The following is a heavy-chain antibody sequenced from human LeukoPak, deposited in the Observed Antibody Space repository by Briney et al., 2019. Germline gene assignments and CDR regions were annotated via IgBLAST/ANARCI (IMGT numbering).Heavy chain of an antibody. CDR1: GFTLSYFD. D-gene: IGHD2-2*01. J-gene: IGHJ5*02. Sequence: GGSLRLSCAASGFTLSYFDMNWVRQAPGKGLEWVSSISTSSRYIYYKDSVRGRFTISRDDAKNSLHLEMNSLRAEDTAVYYCTRADCSSSTCYLRRSWFDPWGQGTLVTVSS. V-gene: IGHV3-21*01. CDR2: ISTSSRYI. CDR3: TRADCSSSTCYLRRSWFDP.